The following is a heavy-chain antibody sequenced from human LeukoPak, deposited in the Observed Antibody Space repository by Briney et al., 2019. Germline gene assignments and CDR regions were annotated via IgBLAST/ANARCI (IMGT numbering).Heavy chain of an antibody. D-gene: IGHD3-22*01. Sequence: GGSLRLSCAASGFTFDDYAMHWVRQAPGKGLEWVSGINWNSGSIGYADSVKGRFTISRDNAKNSLYLQTNSLRAEDTALYYCAKSEFGDYYDSSGYPRDAFDIWGQGTMVTVSS. CDR2: INWNSGSI. CDR3: AKSEFGDYYDSSGYPRDAFDI. J-gene: IGHJ3*02. V-gene: IGHV3-9*01. CDR1: GFTFDDYA.